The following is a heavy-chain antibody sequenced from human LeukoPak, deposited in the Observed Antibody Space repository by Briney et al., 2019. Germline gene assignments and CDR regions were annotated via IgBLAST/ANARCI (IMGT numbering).Heavy chain of an antibody. D-gene: IGHD6-19*01. J-gene: IGHJ5*02. CDR1: GFTFSSYA. CDR3: AKARVVAGTNWFDP. CDR2: ISGSGGST. Sequence: GGSLRLSCAASGFTFSSYAMSWVRQAPGKGLEWVSAISGSGGSTYYADSVKGRFAISRDNSKNTLYLQMNSLRAEDTAVYYCAKARVVAGTNWFDPWGQGTLVTVSS. V-gene: IGHV3-23*01.